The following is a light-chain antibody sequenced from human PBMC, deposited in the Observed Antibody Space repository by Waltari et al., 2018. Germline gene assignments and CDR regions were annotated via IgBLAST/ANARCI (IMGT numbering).Light chain of an antibody. V-gene: IGLV1-40*01. CDR2: GNN. CDR1: SSNIGAGYD. J-gene: IGLJ2*01. CDR3: QSYDRSHVV. Sequence: QAVLTQPPSVSGAPGQRVTISCTGSSSNIGAGYDVHWYQHFSGTAPKLLIYGNNNRPSGVPDRFSGSKSGTSASLAITGLQAEDEADYYCQSYDRSHVVFGGGTKLTVL.